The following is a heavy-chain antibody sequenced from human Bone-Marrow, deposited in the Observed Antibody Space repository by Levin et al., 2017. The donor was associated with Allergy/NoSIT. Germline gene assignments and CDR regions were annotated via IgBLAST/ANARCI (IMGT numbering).Heavy chain of an antibody. CDR3: ARENTYALDY. D-gene: IGHD5-18*01. Sequence: GESLKISCQASGYTFTNFFMHWVRQAPGQGLEWMGRISPSGDNTIYAEKFQGRVTMTRDTSTRTDYMEVSSLRSEDTALYYCARENTYALDYWGQGTLVTVS. V-gene: IGHV1-46*01. J-gene: IGHJ4*02. CDR2: ISPSGDNT. CDR1: GYTFTNFF.